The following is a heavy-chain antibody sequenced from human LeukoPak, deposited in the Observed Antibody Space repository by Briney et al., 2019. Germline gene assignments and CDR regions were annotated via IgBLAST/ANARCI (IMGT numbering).Heavy chain of an antibody. D-gene: IGHD6-19*01. J-gene: IGHJ4*02. CDR3: ARDRDLSSGWYTDY. CDR1: GFTLDDYG. V-gene: IGHV3-20*04. Sequence: PPGGSLRLSCAASGFTLDDYGMSWVRQAPGKGLEWVSGINWNGGSTGYADSVKGRFTISRDNAKNSLYLQMNSLRAEDTALYYCARDRDLSSGWYTDYWGQGTLVTVSS. CDR2: INWNGGST.